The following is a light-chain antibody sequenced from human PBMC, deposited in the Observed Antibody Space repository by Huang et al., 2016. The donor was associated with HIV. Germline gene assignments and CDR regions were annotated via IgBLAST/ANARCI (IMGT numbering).Light chain of an antibody. Sequence: EIVMTQSPATLSVSPGERATLSCRASQSVGSNLAWYQQKPGQAPRLLIYGASTRATGSPARCSGSGSGTEFTLTISSLQSEDFAVYYCQQYNNWPPYTFGQGTKLEIK. CDR3: QQYNNWPPYT. J-gene: IGKJ2*01. CDR1: QSVGSN. V-gene: IGKV3-15*01. CDR2: GAS.